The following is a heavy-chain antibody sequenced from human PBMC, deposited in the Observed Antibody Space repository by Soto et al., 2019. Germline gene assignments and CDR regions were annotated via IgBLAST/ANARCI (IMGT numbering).Heavy chain of an antibody. V-gene: IGHV4-59*02. CDR3: ARGANYYSCHGIDV. CDR2: VYYIGST. J-gene: IGHJ6*02. D-gene: IGHD1-26*01. Sequence: QVQLQESGPGLVKPSETLSLTCSVSGGSVNDYYWSWVRQPPGKGLEWIGFVYYIGSTNYNPPLTSRVTISVDTSKNQFSLKLRSVNAADTAVYSCARGANYYSCHGIDVWGQGTTVTVSS. CDR1: GGSVNDYY.